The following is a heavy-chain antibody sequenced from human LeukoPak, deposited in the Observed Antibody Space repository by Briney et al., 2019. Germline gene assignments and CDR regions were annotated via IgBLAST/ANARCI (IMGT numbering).Heavy chain of an antibody. V-gene: IGHV3-48*03. CDR3: ARGVNFWSGYHFDY. Sequence: PGGSLRLSCAASGFTFSSDEMKWVRQAPGKGLEWVSYISSSGSTIYYADSVKGRFTISRDNAKNSLYLQMNSLRAEDTAVYYCARGVNFWSGYHFDYWGQGTLVTVSS. CDR2: ISSSGSTI. J-gene: IGHJ4*02. CDR1: GFTFSSDE. D-gene: IGHD3-3*01.